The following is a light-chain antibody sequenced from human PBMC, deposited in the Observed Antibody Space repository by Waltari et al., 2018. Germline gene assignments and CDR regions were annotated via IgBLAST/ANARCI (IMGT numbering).Light chain of an antibody. V-gene: IGKV3-20*01. CDR2: GAS. Sequence: EIVLTQSPGTLSLSPGEGATLSCRASQSVSSSYLAWYQQKPGQAPRLLIYGASSRATGIPDRFSGSGSGTDFTLTISRLEPEDFAVYYCQQYGSPPFTFGPGTKVDIK. CDR3: QQYGSPPFT. CDR1: QSVSSSY. J-gene: IGKJ3*01.